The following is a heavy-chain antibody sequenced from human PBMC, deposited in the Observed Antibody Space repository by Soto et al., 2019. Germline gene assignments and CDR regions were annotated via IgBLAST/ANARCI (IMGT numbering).Heavy chain of an antibody. D-gene: IGHD2-15*01. V-gene: IGHV1-58*02. CDR3: AAGEIGGDYYSDYGMDV. Sequence: GASVKVSCKASGFTFTSSAMQWVRQARGQRLEWIGWIVVGSGNTNYAQKFQERVTITRDMSTSTAYMELSSLRSEDTAVYYCAAGEIGGDYYSDYGMDVWRQGTTVTVSS. CDR2: IVVGSGNT. J-gene: IGHJ6*02. CDR1: GFTFTSSA.